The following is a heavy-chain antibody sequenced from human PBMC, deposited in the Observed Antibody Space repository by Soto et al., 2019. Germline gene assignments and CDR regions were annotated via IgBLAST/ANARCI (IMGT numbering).Heavy chain of an antibody. CDR3: AKGPEYDILTRCDY. V-gene: IGHV3-23*01. CDR2: LSGGGSTT. CDR1: GFTFSLSA. J-gene: IGHJ4*02. Sequence: EVQLLESGGGFVQPGESLRLSCAASGFTFSLSAMSWVRQAPGRGLDWVSSLSGGGSTTDYADSVKGRYTISRDNSKNTLQLQMNSLRAEDTAVYYCAKGPEYDILTRCDYWGQGALVTVSS. D-gene: IGHD3-9*01.